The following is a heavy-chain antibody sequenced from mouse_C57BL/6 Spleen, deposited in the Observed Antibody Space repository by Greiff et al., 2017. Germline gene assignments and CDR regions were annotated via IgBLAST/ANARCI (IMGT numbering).Heavy chain of an antibody. CDR3: ARRTTVDY. Sequence: QVQLQQPGAELVKPGASVKLSCKASGYTFTSYWMQWVKQRPGQGLEWIGEIDPSDSYTNYTQKFKGKATLTGDTSSSTAYMQPSSLTSENSAVYYCARRTTVDYWGQGTTLTVSS. J-gene: IGHJ2*01. CDR2: IDPSDSYT. D-gene: IGHD1-1*01. CDR1: GYTFTSYW. V-gene: IGHV1-50*01.